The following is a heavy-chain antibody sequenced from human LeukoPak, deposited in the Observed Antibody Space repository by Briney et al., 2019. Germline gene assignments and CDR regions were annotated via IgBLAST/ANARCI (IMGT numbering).Heavy chain of an antibody. CDR3: AKDLNSGIAAAGTSDAFDI. Sequence: GGSLRLSCTASGFTFGDYAMSWVRQAPGKGLEWVGFIRSKAYGGTTEYAASVKGRFTISRDDSKNTLYLQMNSLRAEDTAVYYCAKDLNSGIAAAGTSDAFDIWGQGTMVTVSS. J-gene: IGHJ3*02. CDR2: IRSKAYGGTT. CDR1: GFTFGDYA. D-gene: IGHD6-13*01. V-gene: IGHV3-49*04.